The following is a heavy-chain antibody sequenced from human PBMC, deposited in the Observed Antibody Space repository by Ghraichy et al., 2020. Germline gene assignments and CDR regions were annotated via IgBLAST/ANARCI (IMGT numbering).Heavy chain of an antibody. V-gene: IGHV4-34*01. CDR1: GGSFSGYY. Sequence: SETLSLTCAVYGGSFSGYYWSWIRQPPGKGLEWIGEINHSGSTNYNPSLKSRVTISVDTSKNQFSLKLSSVTAADTAVYYCARGQAARGDYYYYYYMDVWGKGTTVTVSS. CDR2: INHSGST. D-gene: IGHD6-6*01. CDR3: ARGQAARGDYYYYYYMDV. J-gene: IGHJ6*03.